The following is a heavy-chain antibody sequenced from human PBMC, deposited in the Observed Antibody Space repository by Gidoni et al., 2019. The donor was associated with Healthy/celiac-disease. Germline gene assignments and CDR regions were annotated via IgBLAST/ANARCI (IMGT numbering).Heavy chain of an antibody. CDR2: ISGSGGST. CDR3: AKEYYYDSSGYKDY. J-gene: IGHJ4*02. Sequence: EVQLLESWGGLVQPGGSLRLSCAHSGFTFRSYAMSWVRQAPGKGLEWVSAISGSGGSTYYADSVKGRFTISRDNSKNTLYLQMNSLRAEDTAVYYCAKEYYYDSSGYKDYWGQGTLVTVSS. CDR1: GFTFRSYA. V-gene: IGHV3-23*01. D-gene: IGHD3-22*01.